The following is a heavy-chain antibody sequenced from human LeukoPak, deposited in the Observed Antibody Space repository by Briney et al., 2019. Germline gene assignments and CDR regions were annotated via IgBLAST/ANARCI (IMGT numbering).Heavy chain of an antibody. CDR1: GGSFSGYY. J-gene: IGHJ1*01. CDR2: INHSGST. CDR3: ASGSYCSSTSRYPEH. V-gene: IGHV4-34*01. D-gene: IGHD2-2*01. Sequence: PSETLSLTCAVYGGSFSGYYWSWIRQPPGKGLEWIGEINHSGSTNYNPSLESRVTISVDTSKNQFSLKLSSVTAADTAVYYCASGSYCSSTSRYPEHWGQGTLVTVSS.